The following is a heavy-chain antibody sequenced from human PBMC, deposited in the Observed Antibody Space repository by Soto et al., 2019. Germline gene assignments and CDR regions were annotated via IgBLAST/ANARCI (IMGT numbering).Heavy chain of an antibody. CDR2: INSDGSST. CDR1: GFTFSSYW. D-gene: IGHD6-13*01. Sequence: PGGSLRLSCAASGFTFSSYWMHWVRQAPGKGLVWVSRINSDGSSTSYADSVKGRFTISRDNAKNTLYLQMNSLRDEDTAFYHCAKDGSVISAPGLGYFDLWGRGTLVTVSS. CDR3: AKDGSVISAPGLGYFDL. J-gene: IGHJ2*01. V-gene: IGHV3-74*01.